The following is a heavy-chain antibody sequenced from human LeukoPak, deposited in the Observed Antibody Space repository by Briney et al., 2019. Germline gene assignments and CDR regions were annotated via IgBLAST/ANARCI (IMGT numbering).Heavy chain of an antibody. CDR3: AREKSVAAPPGYFDY. Sequence: GGSLRLSCAASGFTFSSYAMHWVRQAPGKGLEWVAVISYDGSNKYYADSVKGRFTISRDNSKNTLYLQMNSLRAEDTAVYYCAREKSVAAPPGYFDYWGQGTLVTVSS. CDR1: GFTFSSYA. V-gene: IGHV3-30*01. CDR2: ISYDGSNK. D-gene: IGHD6-6*01. J-gene: IGHJ4*02.